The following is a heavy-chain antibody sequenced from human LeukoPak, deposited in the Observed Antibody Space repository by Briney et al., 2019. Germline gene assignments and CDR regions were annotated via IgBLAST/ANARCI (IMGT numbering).Heavy chain of an antibody. CDR3: AKVYEIVTSYFAY. D-gene: IGHD3-9*01. V-gene: IGHV3-23*01. CDR1: GFPFSSYA. CDR2: ISGGNGNTYYA. J-gene: IGHJ4*02. Sequence: GGSLRLSCAASGFPFSSYAMSWVRQSPGKGLEWVSAISGGNGNTYYAYYAASVRSGFTISRDSSKNTLYLQMNTLRAEDTAVYYCAKVYEIVTSYFAYWGQGTLVTVSS.